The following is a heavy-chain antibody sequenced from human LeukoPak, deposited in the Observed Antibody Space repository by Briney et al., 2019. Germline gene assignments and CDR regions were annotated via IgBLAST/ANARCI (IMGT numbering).Heavy chain of an antibody. D-gene: IGHD1-26*01. V-gene: IGHV4-59*12. J-gene: IGHJ6*03. CDR2: IYYSGST. CDR3: ARDLVGAGWGGYMDV. Sequence: PSETLSLTCTVSGGSISSYYWSWIRQPPGKGLEWIGYIYYSGSTNYNPSLKSRLTISVDTSKNQFSLKLSSVTAADTAVYYCARDLVGAGWGGYMDVWGKGTTVTVSS. CDR1: GGSISSYY.